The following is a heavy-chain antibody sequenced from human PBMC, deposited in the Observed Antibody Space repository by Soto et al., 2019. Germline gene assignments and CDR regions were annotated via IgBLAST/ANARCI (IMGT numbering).Heavy chain of an antibody. V-gene: IGHV4-59*11. J-gene: IGHJ4*02. D-gene: IGHD3-16*01. Sequence: PSETLSLTCTVSCGSMSSHYWTWLRRPPGKGLEWIGYISYSGSTYYNPSLKSRVTISADTSRNQFSLKLSSVIAADTAVYYCARADPDASVGYWGQGTLVTVSS. CDR3: ARADPDASVGY. CDR1: CGSMSSHY. CDR2: ISYSGST.